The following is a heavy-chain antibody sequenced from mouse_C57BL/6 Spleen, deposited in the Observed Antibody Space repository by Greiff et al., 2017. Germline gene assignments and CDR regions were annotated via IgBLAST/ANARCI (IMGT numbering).Heavy chain of an antibody. Sequence: VHVKQSGPELVKPGASVKMSCKASGYTFTDYNMHWVKQSHGKSLEWIGYINPNNGGTSYNQKFKGKATLTVNKSSSTAYMELRSLTSEDSAVYYCARIYYGNYYFDYWGQGTTLTVSS. CDR2: INPNNGGT. CDR1: GYTFTDYN. J-gene: IGHJ2*01. D-gene: IGHD2-1*01. V-gene: IGHV1-22*01. CDR3: ARIYYGNYYFDY.